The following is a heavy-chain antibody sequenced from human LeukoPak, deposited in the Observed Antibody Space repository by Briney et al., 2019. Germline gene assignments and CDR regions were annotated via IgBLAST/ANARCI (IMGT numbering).Heavy chain of an antibody. V-gene: IGHV4-39*02. CDR3: ARDLAGGYSYGSDY. Sequence: SETLSLTCTVSGGSISSSSYYWGWIRQPPGKGLEWIGNIFYSGSTYYNPSLKSRVTISVDTSKNQFSLKLSSVTAADTAVYYCARDLAGGYSYGSDYWGQGTLVTVSS. CDR1: GGSISSSSYY. D-gene: IGHD5-18*01. CDR2: IFYSGST. J-gene: IGHJ4*02.